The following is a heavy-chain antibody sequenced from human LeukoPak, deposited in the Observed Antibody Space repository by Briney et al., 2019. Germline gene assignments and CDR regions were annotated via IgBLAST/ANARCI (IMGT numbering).Heavy chain of an antibody. D-gene: IGHD3-3*01. V-gene: IGHV4-34*01. CDR2: INHSGST. Sequence: TLSLTCAAXGGSFSXYYWSWIRQPPGKGLEWIGEINHSGSTNYNPSLKSRVTISVDTSKNQFSLKLSSVTAADTAVYYCARKRITIFGVVSYFDYWGQGTLVTVSS. CDR1: GGSFSXYY. CDR3: ARKRITIFGVVSYFDY. J-gene: IGHJ4*02.